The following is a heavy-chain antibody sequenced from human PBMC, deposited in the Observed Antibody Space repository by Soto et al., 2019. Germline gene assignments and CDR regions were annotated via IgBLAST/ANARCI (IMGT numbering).Heavy chain of an antibody. J-gene: IGHJ4*02. D-gene: IGHD1-1*01. CDR1: GGSISSSNW. CDR2: IYHSGST. CDR3: ARHLSTTVAPLPFDC. Sequence: SETLSLTCAVSGGSISSSNWWSWVRQPPGKGLEWIGEIYHSGSTNYNPSLKSRVTISVDKSKNQFSLKLSSVTAADTAVYYCARHLSTTVAPLPFDCWGQGTLVTVSS. V-gene: IGHV4-4*02.